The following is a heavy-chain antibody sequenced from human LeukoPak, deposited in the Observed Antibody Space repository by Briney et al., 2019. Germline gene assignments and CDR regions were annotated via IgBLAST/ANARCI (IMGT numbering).Heavy chain of an antibody. D-gene: IGHD5-18*01. J-gene: IGHJ5*02. V-gene: IGHV1-2*06. CDR2: INPNSGGT. CDR1: GYTFTGYY. Sequence: ASVKVPCKASGYTFTGYYMHWVRQAPGQGLEWMGRINPNSGGTNYAQKFQGRVTMTRDTSISTAYMELSRLRSDDTAVYYCARDPYSYGDNWFDPWGQGTLVTVSS. CDR3: ARDPYSYGDNWFDP.